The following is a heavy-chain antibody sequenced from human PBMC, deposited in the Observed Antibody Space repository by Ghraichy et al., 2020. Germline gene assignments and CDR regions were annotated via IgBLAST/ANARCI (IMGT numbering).Heavy chain of an antibody. CDR3: VYFFSYDSSGYYYVSY. V-gene: IGHV4-39*07. CDR1: GGSMSSCNYY. CDR2: IYYSGST. Sequence: SETLSLTCTVSGGSMSSCNYYWVWNPPPPGQGRVWIVSIYYSGSTYYNPSLKSRVAISVDTSKNQFSLKLSPVNAADTAVYHCVYFFSYDSSGYYYVSYWGQGTLVTVSS. D-gene: IGHD3-22*01. J-gene: IGHJ4*02.